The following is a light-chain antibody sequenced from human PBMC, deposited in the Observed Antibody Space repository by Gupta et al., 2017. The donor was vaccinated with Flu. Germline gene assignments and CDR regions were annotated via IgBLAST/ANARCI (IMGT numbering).Light chain of an antibody. CDR1: SRDIGRFKY. V-gene: IGLV2-14*01. Sequence: SITISCTGTSRDIGRFKYVSWYQHHPGKAPKLLISEVSYRPSGVSLRFSGSTSGNTASLTISVLQPEDEADYYCSSYTASVTLVFGGGTKLTVL. CDR3: SSYTASVTLV. J-gene: IGLJ3*02. CDR2: EVS.